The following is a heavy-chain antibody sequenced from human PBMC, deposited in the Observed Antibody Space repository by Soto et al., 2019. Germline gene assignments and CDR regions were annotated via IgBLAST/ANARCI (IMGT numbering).Heavy chain of an antibody. Sequence: GGSLRLSCAASGFTFSSYGMHWVRQAPGKGLEWVAVISYDGSNKYYADSVKGRFTISRDNSKNTLYLQMNSLRAEDTAVYYCAKDRGPGGYYYDSSGLLLFWGQGTMVTVSS. CDR3: AKDRGPGGYYYDSSGLLLF. CDR2: ISYDGSNK. V-gene: IGHV3-30*18. J-gene: IGHJ3*01. CDR1: GFTFSSYG. D-gene: IGHD3-22*01.